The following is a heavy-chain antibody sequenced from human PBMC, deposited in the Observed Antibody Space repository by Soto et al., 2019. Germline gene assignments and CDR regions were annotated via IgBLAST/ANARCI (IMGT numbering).Heavy chain of an antibody. J-gene: IGHJ4*02. CDR2: IYYSGST. Sequence: SETLSLTCTVSGGSISSSSYYWGWIRQPPGEGLEWIGSIYYSGSTYYNPSLKSRVTISVDTSKNQFSLKLSSVTAADTAVYYCARSLGYCSSTSCSRDYWGQGTLVTVSS. CDR1: GGSISSSSYY. V-gene: IGHV4-39*01. CDR3: ARSLGYCSSTSCSRDY. D-gene: IGHD2-2*01.